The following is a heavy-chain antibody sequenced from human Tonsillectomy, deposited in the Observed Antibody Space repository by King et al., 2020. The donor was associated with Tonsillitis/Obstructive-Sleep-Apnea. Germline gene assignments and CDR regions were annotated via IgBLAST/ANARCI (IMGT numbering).Heavy chain of an antibody. V-gene: IGHV5-51*01. J-gene: IGHJ6*03. CDR1: GYSFTSYW. Sequence: VQLVESGAEVKKPGESLKISCKGSGYSFTSYWIGWVRQMPGKGLEWMGIIYPGDSDTRYSPYFQGQVTISADKSISTAYLQWSSLKASDTAMYYCARHGYSSGWSSYYYMDVWGKGTTVTVSS. CDR3: ARHGYSSGWSSYYYMDV. D-gene: IGHD6-19*01. CDR2: IYPGDSDT.